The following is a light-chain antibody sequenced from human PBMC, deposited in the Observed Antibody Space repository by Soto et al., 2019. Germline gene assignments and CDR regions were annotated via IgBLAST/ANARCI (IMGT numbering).Light chain of an antibody. J-gene: IGKJ1*01. V-gene: IGKV3-20*01. Sequence: EGVLTQSPGTVSLSPGERATLSCRASQSVTSNYLAWYQQKPGQAPRLLIYAASSRATGIPDRFSGSGSGTDFTLSISRLEAEDFAVYYCQHYGSSVTWTCGQGTKVDIK. CDR1: QSVTSNY. CDR3: QHYGSSVTWT. CDR2: AAS.